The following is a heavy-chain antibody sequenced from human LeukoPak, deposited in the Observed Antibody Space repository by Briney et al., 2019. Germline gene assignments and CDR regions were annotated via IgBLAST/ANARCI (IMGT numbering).Heavy chain of an antibody. CDR3: ARDLWGGATPMSH. CDR1: GFTLSTYE. Sequence: GGSLRLSCEVSGFTLSTYEMNWVRQAPGKGLEYLAYISNTGTTVYYADSVKGRFTVSRDNAKNSLYLQMSSLRVEDTAVYFCARDLWGGATPMSHWGPGTLVTVSS. D-gene: IGHD5-24*01. V-gene: IGHV3-48*03. CDR2: ISNTGTTV. J-gene: IGHJ4*02.